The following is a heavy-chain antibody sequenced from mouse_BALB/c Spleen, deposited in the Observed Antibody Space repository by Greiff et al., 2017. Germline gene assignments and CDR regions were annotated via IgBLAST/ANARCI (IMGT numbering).Heavy chain of an antibody. V-gene: IGHV1-54*01. Sequence: QVQLQQSGAELVRPGTSVKVSCKASGYAFTNYLIEWVKQRPGQGLEWIGVINPGSGGTNYNEKFKGKATLTADKSSSTAYMQLSSLTSDDSAVYFCARWSTIGVYYAMDYWGQGTSVTVSS. D-gene: IGHD2-14*01. CDR2: INPGSGGT. CDR1: GYAFTNYL. CDR3: ARWSTIGVYYAMDY. J-gene: IGHJ4*01.